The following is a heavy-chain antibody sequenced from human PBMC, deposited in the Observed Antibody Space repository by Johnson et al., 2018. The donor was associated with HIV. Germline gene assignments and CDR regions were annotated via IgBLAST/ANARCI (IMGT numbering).Heavy chain of an antibody. J-gene: IGHJ3*01. V-gene: IGHV3-23*04. Sequence: VQLVESGGGLVQPGGSLRLSCAASGFTFSSYAMSWVRQAPGKGLEWVAGINWNGGNIGYADSVKGRFTISRDNFNNAIYLEMDSLRVEDTSVYYCAKDFGSSSWHAFDVWGQGTVVIVSS. CDR1: GFTFSSYA. D-gene: IGHD6-13*01. CDR2: INWNGGNI. CDR3: AKDFGSSSWHAFDV.